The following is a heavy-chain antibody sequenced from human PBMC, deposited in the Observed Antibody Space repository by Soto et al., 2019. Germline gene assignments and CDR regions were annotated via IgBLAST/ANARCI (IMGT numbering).Heavy chain of an antibody. CDR3: ARRGPDPPPDAFDI. J-gene: IGHJ3*02. CDR2: IWYDGSNK. V-gene: IGHV3-33*01. Sequence: VQLVESGGGVVQPGRSLRLSCAASGFTFSSYGMHWVRQAPGKGLEWVAVIWYDGSNKYYADSVKGRFTISRDNSKNTLYLQMNSLRAEDTAVYYCARRGPDPPPDAFDIWGQGTMVTVSS. CDR1: GFTFSSYG.